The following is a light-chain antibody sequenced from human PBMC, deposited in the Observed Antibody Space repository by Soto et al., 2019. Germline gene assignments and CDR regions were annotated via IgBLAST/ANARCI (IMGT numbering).Light chain of an antibody. CDR2: GAS. CDR3: QQYGSPPQT. J-gene: IGKJ1*01. V-gene: IGKV3-20*01. CDR1: QSVRSSY. Sequence: IVLTQSPGNLSLSPGERATLSCRASQSVRSSYLAWYQQKPGQAPRLLIYGASSRATGIPDRISGSGSGTDFTLTISRLEPEDFAVYYCQQYGSPPQTFGQGTKVDIK.